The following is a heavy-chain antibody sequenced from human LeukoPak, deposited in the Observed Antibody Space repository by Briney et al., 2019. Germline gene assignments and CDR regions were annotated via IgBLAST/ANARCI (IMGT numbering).Heavy chain of an antibody. Sequence: GGSLRLSCAASGFTFSSYSMNWVRQAPGKGLEWVSSISTSSSCIYYADSVKGRFTISRDNAKNSLFLQMNSLRAEDTAAYYCARGTYDFVQIDYWGQGTLVTVSS. D-gene: IGHD3-3*01. V-gene: IGHV3-21*01. CDR3: ARGTYDFVQIDY. CDR1: GFTFSSYS. CDR2: ISTSSSCI. J-gene: IGHJ4*02.